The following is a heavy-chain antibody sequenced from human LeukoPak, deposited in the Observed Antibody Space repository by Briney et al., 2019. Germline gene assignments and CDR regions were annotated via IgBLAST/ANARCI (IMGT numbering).Heavy chain of an antibody. CDR2: IYSGGST. CDR1: GFTVSSNY. J-gene: IGHJ6*03. CDR3: ARDLKSYYMDV. V-gene: IGHV3-53*01. Sequence: GGSLRLSCAASGFTVSSNYMSWVRQAPGKGLEWVSVIYSGGSTYYADSVKGRFTISRDNSKNTLYLQMNSLRAEDTAVYYCARDLKSYYMDVWGKGTTVTVSS.